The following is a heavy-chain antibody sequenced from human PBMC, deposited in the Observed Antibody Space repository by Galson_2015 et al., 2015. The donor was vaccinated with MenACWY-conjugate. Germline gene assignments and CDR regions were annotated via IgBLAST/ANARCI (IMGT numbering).Heavy chain of an antibody. V-gene: IGHV5-51*01. Sequence: QSGAEVKKPGESLTISCTASGYTFTSYWIGWVRQMPGRGLEWIGITLPGDSDTIYSPSFQGQVTISADKSISTAYLQWSSLKASDTAMYYCARHGGGYCRSTSCYLFDPWGQGTLVTVSS. CDR1: GYTFTSYW. J-gene: IGHJ5*02. CDR2: TLPGDSDT. CDR3: ARHGGGYCRSTSCYLFDP. D-gene: IGHD2-2*01.